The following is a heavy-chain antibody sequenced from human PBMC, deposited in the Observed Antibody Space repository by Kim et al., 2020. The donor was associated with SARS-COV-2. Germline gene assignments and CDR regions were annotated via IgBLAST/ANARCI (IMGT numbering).Heavy chain of an antibody. Sequence: YADAVGGRFTVSRDNSKNMLYLQLDSLRAEDTAFYYCAKQDYDSRGDRFDPWGQGTLVSVSS. CDR3: AKQDYDSRGDRFDP. J-gene: IGHJ5*02. D-gene: IGHD3-22*01. V-gene: IGHV3-23*01.